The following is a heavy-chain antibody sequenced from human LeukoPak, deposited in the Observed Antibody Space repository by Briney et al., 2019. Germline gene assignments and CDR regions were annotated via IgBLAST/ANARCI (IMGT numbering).Heavy chain of an antibody. Sequence: RASETLSLTCTVSGGSISSYYWSWVRQPPGKGLEWIGSISYSGSTYYNPSLKSRVTISVDTSKKQFSLKLSSVTAADTAVYYCASSYGYWYYFDYWGQGSLVTVSS. J-gene: IGHJ4*02. CDR1: GGSISSYY. CDR2: ISYSGST. D-gene: IGHD4-17*01. V-gene: IGHV4-59*12. CDR3: ASSYGYWYYFDY.